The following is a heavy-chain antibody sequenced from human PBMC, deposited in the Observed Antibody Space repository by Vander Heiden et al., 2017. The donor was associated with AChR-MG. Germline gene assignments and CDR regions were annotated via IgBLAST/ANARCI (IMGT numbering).Heavy chain of an antibody. V-gene: IGHV1-46*03. CDR1: GYTFTSYY. CDR3: ARDREMATTTALYYYGMDV. J-gene: IGHJ6*02. CDR2: INPSGGST. Sequence: QVQLVQSGAEVQKPGASVTVSCKASGYTFTSYYMHWLRQAPGQGLEWMGIINPSGGSTSYAQKFQGRVTMTRDTSTSTVYMELSSLRSEDTAVYYCARDREMATTTALYYYGMDVWGQGTTVTVSS. D-gene: IGHD5-12*01.